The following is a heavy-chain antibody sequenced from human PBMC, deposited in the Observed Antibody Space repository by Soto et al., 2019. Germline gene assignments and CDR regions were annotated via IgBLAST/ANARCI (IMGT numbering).Heavy chain of an antibody. J-gene: IGHJ6*02. CDR2: INSDGSST. Sequence: EVQLVESGGGLAQPGGSLRLSCAASGFTFSTYWIHWVRQAPGKGLVWVSRINSDGSSTNYADSVKCRFTISRDNAKNTLFLQMNSLRAEDTAVYYCARDRWGGGRDMDVWGQGTTVTVSS. D-gene: IGHD3-10*01. CDR1: GFTFSTYW. CDR3: ARDRWGGGRDMDV. V-gene: IGHV3-74*01.